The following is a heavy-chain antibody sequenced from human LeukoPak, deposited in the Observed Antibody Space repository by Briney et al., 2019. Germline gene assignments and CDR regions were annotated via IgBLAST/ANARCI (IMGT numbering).Heavy chain of an antibody. D-gene: IGHD5-24*01. CDR2: ISSSGSTI. CDR1: GFTFSDYY. Sequence: GGSLRLSCAASGFTFSDYYMSWIRQAPGKGLEWVSYISSSGSTIYYADSVKGRFTISRDNSKNTLYLQMNSLRAEDTAVYYCASLDGYKYVRWFDPWGQGTLVTVSS. CDR3: ASLDGYKYVRWFDP. J-gene: IGHJ5*02. V-gene: IGHV3-11*01.